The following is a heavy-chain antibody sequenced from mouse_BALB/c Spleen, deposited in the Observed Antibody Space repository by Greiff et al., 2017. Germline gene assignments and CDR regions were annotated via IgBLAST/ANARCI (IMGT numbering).Heavy chain of an antibody. Sequence: EVQGVESGGGLVQPGGSLKLSCAASGFTFSSYTMSWVRQTPEKRLEWVAYISNGGGSTYYPDTVKGRFTISRDNAKNTLYLQMSSLKSEDTAMYYCARENDYDDGYYAMDYWGQGTSVTVSS. CDR2: ISNGGGST. CDR3: ARENDYDDGYYAMDY. D-gene: IGHD2-4*01. CDR1: GFTFSSYT. V-gene: IGHV5-12-2*01. J-gene: IGHJ4*01.